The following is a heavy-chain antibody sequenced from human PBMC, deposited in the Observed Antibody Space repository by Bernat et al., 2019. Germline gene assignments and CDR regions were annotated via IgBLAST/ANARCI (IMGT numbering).Heavy chain of an antibody. J-gene: IGHJ4*02. Sequence: QLQLQESGPGLVKPSETLSLTCTVSGGSISSSSYYLGWIRQPPGKGLEWIGSIYYSGSTYYNPSLKSRVTISVDTSKNQFSLKLSSVTAADTAVYYCARQPQIVDFDYWGQGTLVTVSS. CDR1: GGSISSSSYY. CDR2: IYYSGST. D-gene: IGHD3-16*02. V-gene: IGHV4-39*01. CDR3: ARQPQIVDFDY.